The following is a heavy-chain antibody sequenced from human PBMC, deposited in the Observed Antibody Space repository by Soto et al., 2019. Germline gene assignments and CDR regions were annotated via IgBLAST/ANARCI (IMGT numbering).Heavy chain of an antibody. D-gene: IGHD4-4*01. V-gene: IGHV1-18*04. Sequence: ASVKVSCKSSGYTFTNYGISWVRQAPGQGLEWMGWIHGNNGNTEYAQRFQGRPTVTTDTSTSTAYMELRSLRSDDTAVYYCARDIDYTIDYWGQGTLVTVSS. CDR3: ARDIDYTIDY. J-gene: IGHJ4*02. CDR2: IHGNNGNT. CDR1: GYTFTNYG.